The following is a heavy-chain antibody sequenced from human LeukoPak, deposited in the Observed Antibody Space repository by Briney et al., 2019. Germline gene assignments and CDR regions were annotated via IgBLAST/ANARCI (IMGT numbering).Heavy chain of an antibody. V-gene: IGHV3-11*04. CDR3: ARCLVDYDLWSGYSNRYFDY. CDR2: ISSRGSTI. Sequence: PGGSLRLSCAASGFTFSDYYMSWIRQAPGKGLEWVSYISSRGSTIYYADSVKGRFTISRDNAKNSLYLQMNSLRAEDTAVYYCARCLVDYDLWSGYSNRYFDYWGQGTLVTVSS. J-gene: IGHJ4*02. D-gene: IGHD3-3*01. CDR1: GFTFSDYY.